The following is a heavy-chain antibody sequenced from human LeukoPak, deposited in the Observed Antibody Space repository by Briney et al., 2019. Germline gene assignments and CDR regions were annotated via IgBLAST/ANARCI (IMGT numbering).Heavy chain of an antibody. CDR1: GGTFSSYA. V-gene: IGHV1-69*06. CDR3: ARLTYDTSVYYYYYFYMDV. D-gene: IGHD3-22*01. J-gene: IGHJ6*03. Sequence: GSSVKVSCKASGGTFSSYAISWVRQAPGQGLEWMGGIIPIFGTANYAQKFQGRVTITADKSTSTAYMELSSLRSDDTAVYYCARLTYDTSVYYYYYFYMDVWGKGTTVTISS. CDR2: IIPIFGTA.